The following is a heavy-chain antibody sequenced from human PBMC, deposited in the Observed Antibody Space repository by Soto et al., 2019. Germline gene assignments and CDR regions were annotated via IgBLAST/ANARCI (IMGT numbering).Heavy chain of an antibody. Sequence: SETLSLTCAVYGGSFSGYYWSWIRQPPGKGLEWIGEINHSGSTNYNPSLKSRVTISVDTSKNQFSLKLSSVTAADTAVYYCARSQIVVVIIPGYFDYWGQGTLVTVSS. J-gene: IGHJ4*02. V-gene: IGHV4-34*01. CDR3: ARSQIVVVIIPGYFDY. D-gene: IGHD3-22*01. CDR2: INHSGST. CDR1: GGSFSGYY.